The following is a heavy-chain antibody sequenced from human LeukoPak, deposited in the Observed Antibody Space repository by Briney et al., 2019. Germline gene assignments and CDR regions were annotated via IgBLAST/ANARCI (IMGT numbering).Heavy chain of an antibody. D-gene: IGHD2-8*02. CDR3: ARESIVLAYPYYYYMDV. J-gene: IGHJ6*03. CDR1: GGSISSYY. CDR2: IYTSGST. Sequence: SETLSLTCTVSGGSISSYYWSWIRQPAGKGLEWIGRIYTSGSTNYNPSLESRVTMSVDTSKNQFSLKLSSVTAADTAVYYCARESIVLAYPYYYYMDVWGKGTTVTVSS. V-gene: IGHV4-4*07.